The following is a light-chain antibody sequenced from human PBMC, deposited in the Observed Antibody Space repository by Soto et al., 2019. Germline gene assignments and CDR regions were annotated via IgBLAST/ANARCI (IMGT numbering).Light chain of an antibody. V-gene: IGKV3-11*01. CDR1: QSVSRY. J-gene: IGKJ4*01. Sequence: EIVLTQSPATLSLSPGERATLSCRASQSVSRYLAWYQQKPGQPPRRLIYDASTRATGIPARFSGRGSGTDFTLTISSLEPEDFAVYFCQQRSNWPPVTFGGGTKVEIK. CDR3: QQRSNWPPVT. CDR2: DAS.